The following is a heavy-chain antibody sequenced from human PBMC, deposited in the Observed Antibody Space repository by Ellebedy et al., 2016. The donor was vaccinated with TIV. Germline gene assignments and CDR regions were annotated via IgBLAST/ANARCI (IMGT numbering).Heavy chain of an antibody. D-gene: IGHD6-13*01. CDR3: ARDFQQLAEDY. V-gene: IGHV1-46*01. J-gene: IGHJ4*02. CDR1: GYTFSSYY. CDR2: IDSSGGST. Sequence: AASVKVSCKASGYTFSSYYMHWVRQAPGQGLEWMGSIDSSGGSTSYAQKFLGRVTMTRDTSTSTIYMELSSLISEDTAIYYCARDFQQLAEDYWGQGTQVTVSS.